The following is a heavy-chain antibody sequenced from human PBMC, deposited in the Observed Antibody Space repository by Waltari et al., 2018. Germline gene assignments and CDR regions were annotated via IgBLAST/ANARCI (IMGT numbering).Heavy chain of an antibody. CDR1: GYTFISNG. V-gene: IGHV1-18*01. J-gene: IGHJ6*02. D-gene: IGHD6-13*01. CDR2: VSGYEENT. CDR3: AHSDYRSSWYTMDV. Sequence: VKLVQSGGEVKKPGASVKVSCKASGYTFISNGISWVRQAPGQGLEWGGWVSGYEENTKYARKFQCRVSLTADTATNTAYMELTSLTADDTAVYYCAHSDYRSSWYTMDVWGQGTTVSVSS.